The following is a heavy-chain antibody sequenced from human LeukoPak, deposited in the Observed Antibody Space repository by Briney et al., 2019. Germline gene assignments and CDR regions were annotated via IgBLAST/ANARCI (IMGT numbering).Heavy chain of an antibody. J-gene: IGHJ5*02. CDR2: ISSSSSYI. CDR3: AREAVVVPAASFDP. V-gene: IGHV3-21*01. CDR1: GFTFSSYS. Sequence: GGSLRLSCAASGFTFSSYSMNWVRQAPGKGLEWVSSISSSSSYIYHADSVKGRFTISRDNAKNSLYLQMNSLRAEDTAVYYCAREAVVVPAASFDPWGQGTLVTVSS. D-gene: IGHD2-2*01.